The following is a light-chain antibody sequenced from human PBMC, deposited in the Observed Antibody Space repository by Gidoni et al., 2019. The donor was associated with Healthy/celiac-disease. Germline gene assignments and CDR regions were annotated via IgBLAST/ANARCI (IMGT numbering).Light chain of an antibody. CDR1: QSVSSY. CDR2: DAS. CDR3: QQRSNAYT. Sequence: DIVLTQSPATLSLSPGERATLSCRASQSVSSYLAWYQQKPGQAPRLPIYDASNRATGIPARFSGSGSGTDFTLTISSLEPEDFAVYYCQQRSNAYTFGQGTKLEIK. V-gene: IGKV3-11*01. J-gene: IGKJ2*01.